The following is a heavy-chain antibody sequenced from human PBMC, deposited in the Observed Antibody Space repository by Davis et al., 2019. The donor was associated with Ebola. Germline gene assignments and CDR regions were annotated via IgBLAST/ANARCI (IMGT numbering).Heavy chain of an antibody. D-gene: IGHD4-17*01. Sequence: HTGGSLRLSCAASGFTFSSYWMHWVRQAPGKGLVWVSRINSDGSRTNSADSVKGRFTISRDNAKNTLYLEMNSLGAEDTAVYYCVRDSAAGTVTTFQHWGQGTLVTVSS. J-gene: IGHJ1*01. CDR2: INSDGSRT. CDR3: VRDSAAGTVTTFQH. V-gene: IGHV3-74*01. CDR1: GFTFSSYW.